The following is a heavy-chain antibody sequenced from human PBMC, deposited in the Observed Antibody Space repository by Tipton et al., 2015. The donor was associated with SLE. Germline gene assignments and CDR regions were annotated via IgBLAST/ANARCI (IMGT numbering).Heavy chain of an antibody. CDR2: IHYSGST. V-gene: IGHV4-59*01. Sequence: TLSLTCTVSGGSISSYYWSWIRQPPGKGLEWIGYIHYSGSTNYNPSLKSRVTISVDTSKNQFSLKLSSVTAADTAVYYCARLCCIGAAGTGHFQLWGQGTLVTVSS. CDR1: GGSISSYY. J-gene: IGHJ1*01. D-gene: IGHD6-13*01. CDR3: ARLCCIGAAGTGHFQL.